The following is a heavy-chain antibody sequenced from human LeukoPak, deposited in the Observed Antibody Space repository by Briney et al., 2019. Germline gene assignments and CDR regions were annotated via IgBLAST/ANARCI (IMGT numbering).Heavy chain of an antibody. Sequence: GGSLRLSCAASGFTFSSYWMHWVRQAPGKGLVWVSRINSFGSSTTYADSVKGRFTISRDTAKNTLYLQMNSLRAEDTAVYYCAREASAVGWFDPWGQGTLVTVSS. V-gene: IGHV3-74*01. J-gene: IGHJ5*02. CDR3: AREASAVGWFDP. D-gene: IGHD2-15*01. CDR1: GFTFSSYW. CDR2: INSFGSST.